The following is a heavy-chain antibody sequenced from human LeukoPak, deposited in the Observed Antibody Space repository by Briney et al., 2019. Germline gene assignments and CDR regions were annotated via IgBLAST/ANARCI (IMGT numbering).Heavy chain of an antibody. J-gene: IGHJ3*02. Sequence: SETLSLTCTVSGGSISSYYWSWIRQPPGQGLEWIGFIYYSGSTNYNPSLKSRVTISVDTSKNKFSLKLSSVTAADTAVYYCARDSYYYDSSGYSAFDIWGQGTMVTVSS. CDR3: ARDSYYYDSSGYSAFDI. D-gene: IGHD3-22*01. CDR2: IYYSGST. CDR1: GGSISSYY. V-gene: IGHV4-59*01.